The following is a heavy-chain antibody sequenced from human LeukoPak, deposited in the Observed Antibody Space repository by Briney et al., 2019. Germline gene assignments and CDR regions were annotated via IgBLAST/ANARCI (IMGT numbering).Heavy chain of an antibody. D-gene: IGHD2-2*01. J-gene: IGHJ3*02. V-gene: IGHV4-59*01. CDR3: ARKEPSTNAFDI. Sequence: NPSETLSLTCTVSGGSISTYYWSWIRQPPGKGLEWIGYIYYKGSTNYNPSLKSRVTISVDTSKNQFSLKLSSVTAADTAVYYCARKEPSTNAFDIWGQGTMVTVSS. CDR1: GGSISTYY. CDR2: IYYKGST.